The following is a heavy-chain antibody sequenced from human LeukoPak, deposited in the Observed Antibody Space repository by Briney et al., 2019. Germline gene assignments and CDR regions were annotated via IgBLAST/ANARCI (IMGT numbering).Heavy chain of an antibody. D-gene: IGHD2-15*01. V-gene: IGHV1-69*13. Sequence: SVKVSCKASGGTFSSYAISWVRQAPGQGLEWMGGIIPIFGTANYAQKFQGRVTITADESTSTAYMELSSLRSEDTAVYYCASEAAHFSYYYYSMDVWGQGTTVTVSS. CDR2: IIPIFGTA. CDR3: ASEAAHFSYYYYSMDV. CDR1: GGTFSSYA. J-gene: IGHJ6*02.